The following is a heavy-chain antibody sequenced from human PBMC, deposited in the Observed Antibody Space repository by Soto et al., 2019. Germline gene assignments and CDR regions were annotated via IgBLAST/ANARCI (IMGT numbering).Heavy chain of an antibody. J-gene: IGHJ5*02. CDR2: IYPGGVNI. CDR1: GYSFTSHY. D-gene: IGHD1-1*01. V-gene: IGHV1-46*03. CDR3: ARDQSWHDLVWCFDP. Sequence: GASGKVSCKAIGYSFTSHYMHWVRQAPGQGLEWMGTIYPGGVNIGYAQKFKGRVTMTKDTSTSTVYMELNSLTSEDTAVYYCARDQSWHDLVWCFDPWG.